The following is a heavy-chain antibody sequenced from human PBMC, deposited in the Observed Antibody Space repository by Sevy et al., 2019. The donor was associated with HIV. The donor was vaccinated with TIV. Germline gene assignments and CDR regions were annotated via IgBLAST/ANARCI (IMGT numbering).Heavy chain of an antibody. CDR2: IHSDDTT. CDR3: ARGKSGYGYALNY. Sequence: GGFLRLSCAASGFTVNSNYMTWVRQAPGKGLEGVSVIHSDDTTYHADSVKDRFTISRDNFKNTLYLHMSSLRAEDTAVYYCARGKSGYGYALNYWGQGTPVTVSS. V-gene: IGHV3-66*01. CDR1: GFTVNSNY. D-gene: IGHD5-18*01. J-gene: IGHJ4*02.